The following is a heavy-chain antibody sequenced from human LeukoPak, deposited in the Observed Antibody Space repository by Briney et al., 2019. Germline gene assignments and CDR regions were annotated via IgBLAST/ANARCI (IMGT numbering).Heavy chain of an antibody. Sequence: SETLSLTCTVSDDSITMYYWTWIRQPPGKGLEWIGYVDHTGSTKFNPSLNGRVSISRDTSKNQFSLKMSSVTAADTAVYYCARDQYYDVSTYYEIDYWGQGTLVTVSS. CDR2: VDHTGST. D-gene: IGHD3-22*01. V-gene: IGHV4-59*12. J-gene: IGHJ4*02. CDR3: ARDQYYDVSTYYEIDY. CDR1: DDSITMYY.